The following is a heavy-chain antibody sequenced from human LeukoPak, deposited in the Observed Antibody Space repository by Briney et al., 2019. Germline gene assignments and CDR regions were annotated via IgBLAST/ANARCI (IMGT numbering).Heavy chain of an antibody. V-gene: IGHV4-34*01. D-gene: IGHD2-2*01. J-gene: IGHJ4*02. Sequence: KPSETLSLTCAVYGGSFSGYYWSWIRQPPGKGLEGVGEINHSGSTNYNPSLKSRVTISVDTSKNQFSLKLSSVTAADTAVYYCASAHGSTSESPFDYWGQGTLVTVSS. CDR1: GGSFSGYY. CDR2: INHSGST. CDR3: ASAHGSTSESPFDY.